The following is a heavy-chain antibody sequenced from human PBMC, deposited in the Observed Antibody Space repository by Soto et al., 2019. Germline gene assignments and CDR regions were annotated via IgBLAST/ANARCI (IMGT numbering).Heavy chain of an antibody. D-gene: IGHD3-10*01. Sequence: GASVKVSCKASGYTFTSYDINWVRQATGQGLEWMGWMNPNSGNTGYAQKFQGRVTMTRNTSISTAYMELSSLRSEDTAVYYCASLVRGVIIRDYWGQGTLVTVSS. V-gene: IGHV1-8*01. CDR2: MNPNSGNT. J-gene: IGHJ4*02. CDR3: ASLVRGVIIRDY. CDR1: GYTFTSYD.